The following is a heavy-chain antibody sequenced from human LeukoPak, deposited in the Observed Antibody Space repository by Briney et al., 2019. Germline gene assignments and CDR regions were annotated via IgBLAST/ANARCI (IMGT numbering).Heavy chain of an antibody. CDR1: GGTFSSYA. J-gene: IGHJ6*02. CDR2: IIPIFGTA. V-gene: IGHV1-69*13. CDR3: ARAAGELLYYYGMDV. D-gene: IGHD1-7*01. Sequence: SVKVSCKASGGTFSSYAISWVRQAPGQGLEWMGGIIPIFGTANYAQKFQGRVTIAADESTSTAYMELSSLRSEDTAVYYCARAAGELLYYYGMDVWGQGTTVTVSS.